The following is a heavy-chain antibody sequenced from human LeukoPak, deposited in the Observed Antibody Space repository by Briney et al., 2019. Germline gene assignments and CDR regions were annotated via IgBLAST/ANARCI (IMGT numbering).Heavy chain of an antibody. CDR3: AKDYDMGYFDY. D-gene: IGHD3-22*01. V-gene: IGHV3-23*01. CDR1: GFTFSSYV. Sequence: GGSLRLSCAASGFTFSSYVMSWVRQAPGKGLEWVSTISDSGGSTYYAESVKGRFTISRDNSKNTLFLQMSSLRAEDTAVYYCAKDYDMGYFDYWGQGTLVTVSS. J-gene: IGHJ4*02. CDR2: ISDSGGST.